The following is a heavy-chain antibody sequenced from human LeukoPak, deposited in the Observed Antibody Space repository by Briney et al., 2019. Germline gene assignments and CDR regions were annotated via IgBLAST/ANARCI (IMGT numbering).Heavy chain of an antibody. J-gene: IGHJ4*02. Sequence: PGGSLRLSCTASGFTFSTYEMNWVRQAPGKGLEWVSYISGGGDTIYYADSVTGRFTISRDNAKNSLYLQMNSLRAEDTAVYYCSQAVPSYFDYWGPGTLVTVSS. CDR2: ISGGGDTI. CDR3: SQAVPSYFDY. V-gene: IGHV3-48*03. CDR1: GFTFSTYE. D-gene: IGHD2-15*01.